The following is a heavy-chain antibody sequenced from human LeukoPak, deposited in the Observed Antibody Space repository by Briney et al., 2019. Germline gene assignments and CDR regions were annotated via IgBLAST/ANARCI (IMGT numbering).Heavy chain of an antibody. V-gene: IGHV4-59*01. CDR2: IYYSGSI. CDR1: GASISSYY. CDR3: ARMGDGYNLRYFDY. J-gene: IGHJ4*02. Sequence: PSETLSLTCSVSGASISSYYWSWIRQPPGRGLEWIGYIYYSGSINYNPSLKSRVTISADTSKNQLSLKLTSVTAADTAVYYCARMGDGYNLRYFDYWGQGTLVTVSS. D-gene: IGHD5-24*01.